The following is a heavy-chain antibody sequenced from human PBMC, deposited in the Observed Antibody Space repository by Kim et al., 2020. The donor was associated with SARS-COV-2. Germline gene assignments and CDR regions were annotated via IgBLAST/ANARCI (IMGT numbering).Heavy chain of an antibody. D-gene: IGHD2-15*01. J-gene: IGHJ3*02. CDR2: INTEGSST. Sequence: GGSLRLSCAASGFTFSKYWMHWVRQAPGKGLVWVSRINTEGSSTNYADSVKGRFTISRDNAKNTLYLQMNSLRPDDTAVYYCGSPVVVAATTVSALDIWGQGTMVTGSS. V-gene: IGHV3-74*01. CDR1: GFTFSKYW. CDR3: GSPVVVAATTVSALDI.